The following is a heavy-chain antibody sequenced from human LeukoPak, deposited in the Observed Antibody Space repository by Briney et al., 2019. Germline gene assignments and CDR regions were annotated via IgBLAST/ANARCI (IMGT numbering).Heavy chain of an antibody. D-gene: IGHD2-2*01. J-gene: IGHJ4*02. CDR3: AIFPIVVVPAAKPGDY. CDR1: GYTFTSYG. Sequence: EASVKVSCKASGYTFTSYGISWVRQAPGQGLEWVGWISAYNGNTNYAQKLQGRVTMTTDTSTSTAYMELRSLRSDDTAVYYCAIFPIVVVPAAKPGDYWGQGTLVTVSS. CDR2: ISAYNGNT. V-gene: IGHV1-18*01.